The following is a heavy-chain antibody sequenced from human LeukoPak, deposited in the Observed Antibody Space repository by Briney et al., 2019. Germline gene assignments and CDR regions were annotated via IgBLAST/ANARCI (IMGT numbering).Heavy chain of an antibody. CDR3: ARDPPVYGSRDY. CDR1: GSSISSGGYY. J-gene: IGHJ4*02. Sequence: TSETLSLTCTVSGSSISSGGYYWSWIRQHPGKGLKWIGYIYYSGSTYYNPSLKSRVTISVDTSKNQFSLKLSSVTAADTAVYYCARDPPVYGSRDYWGQGTLVTVSS. D-gene: IGHD2-15*01. V-gene: IGHV4-31*03. CDR2: IYYSGST.